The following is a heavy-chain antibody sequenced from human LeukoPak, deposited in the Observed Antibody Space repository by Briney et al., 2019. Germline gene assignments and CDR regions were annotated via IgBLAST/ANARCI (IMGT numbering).Heavy chain of an antibody. CDR1: GDTLTELS. CDR3: ATGGPWDLLKY. Sequence: ASVKVSCKVSGDTLTELSTHWVRQAPGKGLEWMGGFDPEHGEMIYAQKLQGRVTMTEDRSTDTAYMELSSLRTEDTAVYYCATGGPWDLLKYWGQGTLVTVSS. D-gene: IGHD3-9*01. J-gene: IGHJ4*02. CDR2: FDPEHGEM. V-gene: IGHV1-24*01.